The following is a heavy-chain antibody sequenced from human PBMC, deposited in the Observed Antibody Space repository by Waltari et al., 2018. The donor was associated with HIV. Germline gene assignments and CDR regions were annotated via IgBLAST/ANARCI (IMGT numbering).Heavy chain of an antibody. V-gene: IGHV1-18*01. J-gene: IGHJ5*02. CDR1: GYTFSDYG. CDR3: ARGSLLRNWLDP. CDR2: ISGLSEERR. D-gene: IGHD3-22*01. Sequence: QIQLVQSGAEVKKPGPSVKVSCKASGYTFSDYGISWVRQAPGQGLEWMGWISGLSEERRNYAQKFQGRVTLSTDTSTTTAYMELRSLRSDDTAIYYCARGSLLRNWLDPWGQGTLVTVSS.